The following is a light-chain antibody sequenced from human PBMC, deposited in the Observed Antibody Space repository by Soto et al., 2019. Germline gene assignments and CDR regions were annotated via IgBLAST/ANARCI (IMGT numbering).Light chain of an antibody. CDR2: GAS. J-gene: IGKJ1*01. V-gene: IGKV3-15*01. CDR1: QSVRSN. CDR3: QQYNNWPRT. Sequence: VVLTQSPATLSVSPGERATLSCKASQSVRSNLAWYQHKPGQAPRLLIYGASTRATGIPARFSGSASGTEFTLTISSLQSEDFALYYCQQYNNWPRTFGQGTAVEIK.